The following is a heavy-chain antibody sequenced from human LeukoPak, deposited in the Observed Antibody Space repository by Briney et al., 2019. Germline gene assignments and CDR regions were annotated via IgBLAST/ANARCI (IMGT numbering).Heavy chain of an antibody. CDR3: AKDPAVYVILTGSDGY. J-gene: IGHJ4*02. Sequence: GGSLRLSCAASGFTFSSYAMSWVRQAPGKGLEWVSAISGSGGSTYYADSVKGRFTISRDNSKNTLYLQMNSLRAEDTAVYYCAKDPAVYVILTGSDGYWGQGTLVTVSS. CDR1: GFTFSSYA. CDR2: ISGSGGST. D-gene: IGHD3-9*01. V-gene: IGHV3-23*01.